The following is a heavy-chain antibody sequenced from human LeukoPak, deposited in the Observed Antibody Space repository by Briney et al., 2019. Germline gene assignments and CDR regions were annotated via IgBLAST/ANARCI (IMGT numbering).Heavy chain of an antibody. CDR1: GFMFIGYG. V-gene: IGHV3-30*02. CDR3: ARDWDYDP. J-gene: IGHJ3*01. D-gene: IGHD3-16*01. Sequence: PGGSLRLSCETSGFMFIGYGMHWVRQTPGEGLEWVAFIRYDGRHEYYTDSVKGRFTISRDNAKNSLYLQMNSLRAEDTAVYCCARDWDYDPWGQGTMVTVSS. CDR2: IRYDGRHE.